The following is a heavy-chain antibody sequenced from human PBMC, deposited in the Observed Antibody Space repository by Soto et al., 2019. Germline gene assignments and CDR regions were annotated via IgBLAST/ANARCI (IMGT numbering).Heavy chain of an antibody. CDR2: ISGSSSYI. J-gene: IGHJ4*02. Sequence: EVQLVESGGGLVKPGGSLRLSCAASGFTFGSHSMYWVRQAPGKGLEWVSSISGSSSYIYYADSVKGRFTISRDNAKNSLYLHMNSLTAEDTALYYCGRAGVVVVGAASRHLDYWGQGTLVTVSS. D-gene: IGHD2-15*01. CDR1: GFTFGSHS. V-gene: IGHV3-21*01. CDR3: GRAGVVVVGAASRHLDY.